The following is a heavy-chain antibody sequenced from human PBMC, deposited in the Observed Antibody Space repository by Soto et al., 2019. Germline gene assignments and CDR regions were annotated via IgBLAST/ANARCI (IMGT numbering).Heavy chain of an antibody. D-gene: IGHD3-16*01. CDR2: VSYDGSIE. CDR1: GFTFSSYA. J-gene: IGHJ5*02. CDR3: AKDLYYYDFSLDDS. V-gene: IGHV3-30*18. Sequence: SLRLSCTASGFTFSSYAMHWVRQAPGRGLEWVAVVSYDGSIENYVDSVRGRFTISRDNSKNTVFLQMNSLRVEDTAVYYCAKDLYYYDFSLDDSWGQGTLVTVS.